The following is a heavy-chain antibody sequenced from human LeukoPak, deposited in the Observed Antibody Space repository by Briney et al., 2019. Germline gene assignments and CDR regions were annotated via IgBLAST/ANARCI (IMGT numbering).Heavy chain of an antibody. CDR2: IRSSGSPI. V-gene: IGHV3-48*02. J-gene: IGHJ4*02. CDR1: GLTFSGYS. Sequence: GGSHRLSCPASGLTFSGYSTNWVRHPPGKGLEWVAYIRSSGSPIYYADSVKGRFTISRDNAKNSLYLQMNSLRDEDTAVYYCVRDPDALDYWGQGTLVTVSS. CDR3: VRDPDALDY.